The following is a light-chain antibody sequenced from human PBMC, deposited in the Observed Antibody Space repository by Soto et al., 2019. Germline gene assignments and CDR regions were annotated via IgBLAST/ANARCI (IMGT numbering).Light chain of an antibody. CDR1: NNDVGAYTY. CDR3: SSYRTGRRV. CDR2: EVS. J-gene: IGLJ2*01. V-gene: IGLV2-14*01. Sequence: QSALTQPASVSGSPGQSITISCTGTNNDVGAYTYVSWYQQHPGKAPRLIIYEVSERPSGVSNRFSGSKSGNTASLVISGIQAEDEANYYCSSYRTGRRVFGGGTKVTVL.